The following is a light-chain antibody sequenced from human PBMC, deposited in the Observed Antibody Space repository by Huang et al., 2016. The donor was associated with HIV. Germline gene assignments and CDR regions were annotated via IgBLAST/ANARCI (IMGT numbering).Light chain of an antibody. Sequence: DIVMTQSPDSLVGSLGERATINCKSCQHVGRSLSWYQQKPGQSPKLLIFWASTRAFGVPDRFSGSGSGTDFTLTISSLQAADVAVYYCQQHYSSPWTFGQGTKVEIK. CDR1: QHVGRS. V-gene: IGKV4-1*01. CDR3: QQHYSSPWT. CDR2: WAS. J-gene: IGKJ1*01.